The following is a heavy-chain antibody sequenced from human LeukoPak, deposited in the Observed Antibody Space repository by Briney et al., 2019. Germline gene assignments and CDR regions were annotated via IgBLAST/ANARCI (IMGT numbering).Heavy chain of an antibody. D-gene: IGHD6-19*01. Sequence: GGSLRLSCAASGFTFSSYSMNWVRQAPGKGLEWVSYISSGSSTIYYADSVKGRFTISRDNAKNSLYLQMNSLRAEDTAVYYCARVGSGLYERYFDYWGQGTLVTVSS. V-gene: IGHV3-48*01. CDR2: ISSGSSTI. CDR1: GFTFSSYS. J-gene: IGHJ4*02. CDR3: ARVGSGLYERYFDY.